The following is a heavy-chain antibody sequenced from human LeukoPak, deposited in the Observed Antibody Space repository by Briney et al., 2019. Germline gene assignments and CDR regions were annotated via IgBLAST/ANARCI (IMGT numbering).Heavy chain of an antibody. J-gene: IGHJ5*02. D-gene: IGHD3-22*01. V-gene: IGHV4-30-4*01. CDR2: MYYSGST. Sequence: SETLSLTCTVSGGSISSGDYYWSWIRQPPGKGLEWIAYMYYSGSTYYNPSLKSRVTMSADASKNQLSLKLSSVTAADTAVYYCARPYYYDSRIDPWGQGILVTVSS. CDR1: GGSISSGDYY. CDR3: ARPYYYDSRIDP.